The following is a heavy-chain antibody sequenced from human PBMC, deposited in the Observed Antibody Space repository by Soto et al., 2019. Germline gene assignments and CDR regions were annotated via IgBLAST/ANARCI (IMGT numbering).Heavy chain of an antibody. CDR3: ATDYRAACGGSFYYSDS. J-gene: IGHJ4*02. V-gene: IGHV1-18*01. Sequence: QVHLVQSGAEVKKPGAAVKVSCKASGYTFSGYGISWVRQAPGQGLEWMGWISAANGDTNSAPKFQSRVTMTTDTSTSTAYMEFRSLRSDDTALYYCATDYRAACGGSFYYSDSWGQGDLVT. D-gene: IGHD2-15*01. CDR1: GYTFSGYG. CDR2: ISAANGDT.